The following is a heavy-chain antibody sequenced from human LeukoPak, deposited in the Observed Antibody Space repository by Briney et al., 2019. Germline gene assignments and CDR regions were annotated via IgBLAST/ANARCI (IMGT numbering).Heavy chain of an antibody. CDR2: FDPEDGET. CDR3: ASSEFRELRRVHDAFDI. J-gene: IGHJ3*02. CDR1: GYTLTELS. V-gene: IGHV1-24*01. Sequence: ASAKVSCKVSGYTLTELSMHWVRQAPGKGLEWMGGFDPEDGETINAQKFQGRVTMTEDTSTDTAYMELSSLRSEDTAVYYCASSEFRELRRVHDAFDIWGQGTMVTVSS. D-gene: IGHD1-7*01.